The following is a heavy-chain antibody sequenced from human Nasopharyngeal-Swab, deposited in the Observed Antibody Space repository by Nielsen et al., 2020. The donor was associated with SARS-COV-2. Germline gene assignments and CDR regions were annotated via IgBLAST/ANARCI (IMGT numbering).Heavy chain of an antibody. V-gene: IGHV4-30-4*01. J-gene: IGHJ4*02. CDR1: GDSISSGKDY. CDR2: IDYSGST. D-gene: IGHD3-9*01. Sequence: LRLSCTVSGDSISSGKDYWNWIRQTPGRGLEWIGYIDYSGSTDHNPSLKSRVTISVDTSKNQFSLKVNSVTAADTAVYYCARLGRYYDTLSGYARHFDYWGQGILVTVSS. CDR3: ARLGRYYDTLSGYARHFDY.